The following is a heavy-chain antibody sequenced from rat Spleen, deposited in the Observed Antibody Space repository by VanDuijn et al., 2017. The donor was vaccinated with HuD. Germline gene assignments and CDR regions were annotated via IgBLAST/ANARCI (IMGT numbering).Heavy chain of an antibody. J-gene: IGHJ2*01. CDR2: ISYDGSST. Sequence: EVQLVESGGGLVQPGRSLKLSCAASGFTFSNYYMAWVRQAPTKGLEWVATISYDGSSTYYRDSVKGRFTISRDNAENTVYLQMNSLRSEDTATYYCAAAGYGYWGQGVVVTVSS. CDR1: GFTFSNYY. V-gene: IGHV5-29*01. D-gene: IGHD1-7*01. CDR3: AAAGYGY.